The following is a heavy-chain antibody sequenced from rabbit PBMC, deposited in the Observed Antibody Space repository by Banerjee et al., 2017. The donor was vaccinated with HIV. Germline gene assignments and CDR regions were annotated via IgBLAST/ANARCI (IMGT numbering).Heavy chain of an antibody. V-gene: IGHV1S40*01. D-gene: IGHD8-1*01. CDR1: GFTFSSYW. Sequence: QSLEESGGDLVKPGASLTLTCTASGFTFSSYWMCWVRQAPGKGLEWIACIYAGSSGSTYYASWAKGRFTISKTSSTTVTLQMTSLTAADTATYFCARAGSSYYMGLWGQGTLVTVS. CDR2: IYAGSSGST. J-gene: IGHJ4*01. CDR3: ARAGSSYYMGL.